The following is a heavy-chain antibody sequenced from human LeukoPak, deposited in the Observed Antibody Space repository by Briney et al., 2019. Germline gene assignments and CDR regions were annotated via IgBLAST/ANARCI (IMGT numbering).Heavy chain of an antibody. CDR2: INPSGLST. J-gene: IGHJ6*02. CDR3: ATDIMVMTYYYYYGMDV. D-gene: IGHD2-21*02. CDR1: GYTFTSYY. Sequence: ASVKVSCKSSGYTFTSYYMHRVRQAPGQGLEWMGIINPSGLSTTYAQKFQGRVTMTRDTSTSTVYMELSSLRSDATPLYYCATDIMVMTYYYYYGMDVWGQGTTVTVPS. V-gene: IGHV1-46*01.